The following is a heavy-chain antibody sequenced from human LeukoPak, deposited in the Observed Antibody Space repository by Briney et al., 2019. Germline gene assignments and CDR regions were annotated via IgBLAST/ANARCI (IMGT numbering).Heavy chain of an antibody. CDR3: ARPLGQLEDDAFDI. CDR1: GGTFSSYA. CDR2: IIPIFGTA. J-gene: IGHJ3*02. Sequence: ASVKVSCKASGGTFSSYAISWVRQAPGQGLEWMGRIIPIFGTANYAQKFQGRVTITTDESTSTAYMEQSSLRSEDTAVYYCARPLGQLEDDAFDIWGQGTMVTVSS. V-gene: IGHV1-69*05. D-gene: IGHD1-1*01.